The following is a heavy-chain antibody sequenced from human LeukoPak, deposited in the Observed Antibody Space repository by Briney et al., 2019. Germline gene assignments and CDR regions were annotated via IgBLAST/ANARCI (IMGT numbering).Heavy chain of an antibody. CDR1: GYTFTSYG. J-gene: IGHJ4*02. CDR2: ISAYNGNT. Sequence: GASVKVSCKASGYTFTSYGISWVRQAPGKGLEWMGWISAYNGNTNYAQKLQGRVTMNTDTSTSTAYMELRSLRSDDTAVYYCARGITRALRWTMGYWGQGTLVTVSS. V-gene: IGHV1-18*01. D-gene: IGHD4-23*01. CDR3: ARGITRALRWTMGY.